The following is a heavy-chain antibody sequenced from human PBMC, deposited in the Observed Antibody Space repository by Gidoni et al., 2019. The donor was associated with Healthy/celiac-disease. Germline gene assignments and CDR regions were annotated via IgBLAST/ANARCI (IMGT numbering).Heavy chain of an antibody. J-gene: IGHJ4*02. D-gene: IGHD2-15*01. Sequence: QVQLVESGGRLVQPGGSLRLSCAASGFTFGAYYMGWIRQAPGTGPEWVSYISSRSSYTNYADSVKGRFTISRDNAKNSLYLQMNSLRAEDTAVYYCAREGGLACSGGSCSPFDYWGQGTLVTVSS. CDR1: GFTFGAYY. V-gene: IGHV3-11*06. CDR2: ISSRSSYT. CDR3: AREGGLACSGGSCSPFDY.